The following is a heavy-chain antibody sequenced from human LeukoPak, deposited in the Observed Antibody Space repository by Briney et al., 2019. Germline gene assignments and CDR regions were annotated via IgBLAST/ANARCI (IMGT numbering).Heavy chain of an antibody. J-gene: IGHJ3*02. CDR2: ISTNGGRA. CDR3: ARGYCPDAICYPNDAFDI. V-gene: IGHV3-64*01. CDR1: GFTFNTYA. Sequence: GGPLRLSCAGSGFTFNTYALHWVRQAPGKRLEYVSSISTNGGRAYYANSVKGRFTISRDNSRNTLYLQMGSLRAEDTAVYYCARGYCPDAICYPNDAFDIWGQGTMVAVSS. D-gene: IGHD2-8*01.